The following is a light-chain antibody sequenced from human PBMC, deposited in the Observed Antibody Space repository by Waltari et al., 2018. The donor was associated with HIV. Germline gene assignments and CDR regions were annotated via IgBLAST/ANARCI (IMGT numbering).Light chain of an antibody. CDR1: QQVNDD. Sequence: EIVMTQSPATLSVSPGERVTLSCRASQQVNDDLAWYQQKPGHAPSLHIYDASARATGVPARFSGSGSGTEFTLTISSLQSEDFAVYYCQQYNNWPPLTFGGGTRVEIK. CDR3: QQYNNWPPLT. J-gene: IGKJ4*01. CDR2: DAS. V-gene: IGKV3-15*01.